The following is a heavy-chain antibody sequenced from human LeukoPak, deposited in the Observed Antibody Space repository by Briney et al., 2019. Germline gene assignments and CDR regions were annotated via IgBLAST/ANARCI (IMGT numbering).Heavy chain of an antibody. CDR3: ARGVNYGSGSYYNDY. D-gene: IGHD3-10*01. CDR1: GFTFSDYY. CDR2: ISSSGSTI. V-gene: IGHV3-11*01. J-gene: IGHJ4*02. Sequence: GVSLRLSCAASGFTFSDYYMSWIRQGPGKGLEWVSYISSSGSTIYYADSVKGRFTISRDNAKNSLYLQMNSLRAEDTAVYYCARGVNYGSGSYYNDYWGQGTLVTVSS.